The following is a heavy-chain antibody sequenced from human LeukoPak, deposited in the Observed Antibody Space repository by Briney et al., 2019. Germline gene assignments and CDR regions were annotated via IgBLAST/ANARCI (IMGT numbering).Heavy chain of an antibody. CDR2: ISGSGGTT. D-gene: IGHD3-16*01. Sequence: GGSLRLSCAASGFTFNNYAMTWVRQAPGKGLEWVSAISGSGGTTLYADSVKGRFTISRDNAKNSLYLQMNSLRVEDTAVYYCTTEFGRPGYWGQGTLVTVSS. J-gene: IGHJ4*02. CDR3: TTEFGRPGY. V-gene: IGHV3-23*01. CDR1: GFTFNNYA.